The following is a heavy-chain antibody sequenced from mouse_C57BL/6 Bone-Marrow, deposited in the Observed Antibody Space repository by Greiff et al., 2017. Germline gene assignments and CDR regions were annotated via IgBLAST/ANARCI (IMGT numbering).Heavy chain of an antibody. D-gene: IGHD4-1*01. CDR3: ARSKNWDSWFAY. V-gene: IGHV1-54*01. CDR2: IYPGGGGT. Sequence: QVQLQQSGAELVRPGTSVKVSCKASGYAFTSYLIEWVKQRPGQGLEWIGVIYPGGGGTTYNEKFKGKATLTADKSSSTAYMQLSSLTSEDSAVYFCARSKNWDSWFAYWGQGTLVTVSA. CDR1: GYAFTSYL. J-gene: IGHJ3*01.